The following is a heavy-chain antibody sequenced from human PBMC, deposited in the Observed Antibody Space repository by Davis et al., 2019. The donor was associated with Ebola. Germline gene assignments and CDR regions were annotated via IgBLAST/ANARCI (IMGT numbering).Heavy chain of an antibody. CDR3: AKDPNGDYFGAFDN. V-gene: IGHV3-23*01. Sequence: GGSLRLSCAASGFTFSNSAMSWVRQAPGKGLEWVSTIGGLGASTYYADSVKGRFTISRDSSRNTVYLEMNSLRAEDTAVYYCAKDPNGDYFGAFDNWGQGTMVTVSS. D-gene: IGHD4-17*01. J-gene: IGHJ3*02. CDR2: IGGLGAST. CDR1: GFTFSNSA.